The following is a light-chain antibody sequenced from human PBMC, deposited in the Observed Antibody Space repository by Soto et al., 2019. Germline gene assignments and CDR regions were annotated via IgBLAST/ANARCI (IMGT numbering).Light chain of an antibody. CDR3: QQYGSSGT. Sequence: ELVMTQSPATLSVSPGERATLSCRASQSVGSSYLAWYQQKPGRAPRLLFYGASSRATGIPDRFSGSGSGTDFTLTISRLEPEDFAVYYCQQYGSSGTFGQGTKVDIK. V-gene: IGKV3-20*01. J-gene: IGKJ1*01. CDR2: GAS. CDR1: QSVGSSY.